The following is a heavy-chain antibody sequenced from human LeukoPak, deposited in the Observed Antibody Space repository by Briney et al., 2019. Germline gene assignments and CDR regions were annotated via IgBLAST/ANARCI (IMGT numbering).Heavy chain of an antibody. Sequence: GGPLRLSCAASGFIFRSYAMSWVRQAPGKGLEWVSAISGSGGSTYYAGSVKCRFTISSDNSKNTLYLQMNSLRAEDTAVYYCAKDSPPDSYDSSGYPFDYWGQGTLVTVSS. V-gene: IGHV3-23*01. D-gene: IGHD3-22*01. CDR1: GFIFRSYA. J-gene: IGHJ4*02. CDR2: ISGSGGST. CDR3: AKDSPPDSYDSSGYPFDY.